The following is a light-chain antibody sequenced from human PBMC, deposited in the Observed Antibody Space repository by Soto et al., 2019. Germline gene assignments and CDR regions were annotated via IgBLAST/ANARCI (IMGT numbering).Light chain of an antibody. CDR1: TGAVTSGYY. CDR3: LLFYGGGVV. V-gene: IGLV7-43*01. CDR2: STT. J-gene: IGLJ2*01. Sequence: QAVVTQEPSLTVSPGGTVTLTCASSTGAVTSGYYPNWFQQKPGQPPRALIYSTTYKHSWTPARFSGSLLGGKAALTLSGVQPEHQAYYYFLLFYGGGVVVGGRTKLTLL.